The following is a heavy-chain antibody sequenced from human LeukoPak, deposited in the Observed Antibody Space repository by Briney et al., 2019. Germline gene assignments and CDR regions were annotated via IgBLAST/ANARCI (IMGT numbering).Heavy chain of an antibody. CDR3: AKNGLRDERYSSGWSKFMYFDY. Sequence: GGSLRLSCAASGFTFSSYGMHWVRQAPGKGLEWVAVISYDGSNKYYADSVKGRFTISRDNSKNTLYLQMNSLRAEDTAVYYCAKNGLRDERYSSGWSKFMYFDYWGQGTLVTVSS. J-gene: IGHJ4*02. CDR2: ISYDGSNK. V-gene: IGHV3-30*18. CDR1: GFTFSSYG. D-gene: IGHD6-19*01.